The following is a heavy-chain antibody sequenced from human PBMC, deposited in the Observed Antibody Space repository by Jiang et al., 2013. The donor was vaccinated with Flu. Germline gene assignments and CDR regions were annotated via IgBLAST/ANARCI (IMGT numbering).Heavy chain of an antibody. J-gene: IGHJ4*02. Sequence: TYYRSKWYNDYAVSVKSRITINPDTSKNQFSLQLNSVTPEDTAVYYCARGVYYDSSGYPYYFDYWGQGTLVTVSS. CDR2: TYYRSKWYN. D-gene: IGHD3-22*01. V-gene: IGHV6-1*01. CDR3: ARGVYYDSSGYPYYFDY.